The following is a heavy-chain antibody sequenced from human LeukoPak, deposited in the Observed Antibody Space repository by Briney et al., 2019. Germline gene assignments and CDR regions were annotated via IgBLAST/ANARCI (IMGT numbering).Heavy chain of an antibody. D-gene: IGHD3-16*01. V-gene: IGHV1-3*01. Sequence: VASVKVSCKASGYTFTSYAKHWVRQAPGQRLEWMGWINAGNGNTKYSQKFQGRVTITRDTSASTAYMELSSLRSEDTAVYYCATYYDYVRGSYPYWGQGTLVTVSS. CDR1: GYTFTSYA. J-gene: IGHJ4*02. CDR2: INAGNGNT. CDR3: ATYYDYVRGSYPY.